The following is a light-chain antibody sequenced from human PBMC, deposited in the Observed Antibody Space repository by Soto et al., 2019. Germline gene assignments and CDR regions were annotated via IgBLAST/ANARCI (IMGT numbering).Light chain of an antibody. CDR3: QQYDSYRT. J-gene: IGKJ1*01. Sequence: DIQMTQSPSSLSASVGDRVTITCRASQSISSYLNWYQQKPGKAPKLLIYAASSLQSGVPSRFSGSGSGTEFTLTISSLQSDDFATYFRQQYDSYRTFGQGTKVDIK. CDR2: AAS. V-gene: IGKV1-39*01. CDR1: QSISSY.